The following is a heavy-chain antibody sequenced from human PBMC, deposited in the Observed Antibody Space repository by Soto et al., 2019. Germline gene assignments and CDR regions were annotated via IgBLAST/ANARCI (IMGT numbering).Heavy chain of an antibody. CDR3: ARRIGGTYCTGASCPFDF. D-gene: IGHD2-8*02. J-gene: IGHJ4*02. Sequence: PGESLKISCKGSGYTFTNYWIGWVRQMPGKGLEWMGIIYPGDPDTRYSPSFQGQVTISADKSISTAYLQWSSLKASDTAMYFCARRIGGTYCTGASCPFDFWGQGTLVTVSS. V-gene: IGHV5-51*01. CDR2: IYPGDPDT. CDR1: GYTFTNYW.